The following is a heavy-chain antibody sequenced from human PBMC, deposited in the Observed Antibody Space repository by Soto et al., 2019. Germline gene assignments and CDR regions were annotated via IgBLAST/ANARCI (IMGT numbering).Heavy chain of an antibody. CDR2: IYYSGST. Sequence: PSGTLALTCTVSGGSVSSGSYYWSWIRQPPGKGLEWIWYIYYSGSTNYNPSLKSRVTISVDTSKNQFSLKLSSVTAADTAVYYCAREMYYYDSSGYYHHWFDPWGQGTLVTVSS. CDR1: GGSVSSGSYY. D-gene: IGHD3-22*01. CDR3: AREMYYYDSSGYYHHWFDP. J-gene: IGHJ5*02. V-gene: IGHV4-61*01.